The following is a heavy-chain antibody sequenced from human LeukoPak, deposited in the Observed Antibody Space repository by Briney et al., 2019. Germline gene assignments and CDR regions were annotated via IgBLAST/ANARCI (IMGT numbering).Heavy chain of an antibody. D-gene: IGHD6-19*01. Sequence: PGGSLRLSCAASGFTFSSYWMSRVRQAPGKGLEWVANINEGGSEKHYVDSVEGRFTISRDNAKNSLFLEMNSLRAEDTAVYYCARGRMAVAGSYEYWGRGTLVTVSS. V-gene: IGHV3-7*05. J-gene: IGHJ4*02. CDR3: ARGRMAVAGSYEY. CDR1: GFTFSSYW. CDR2: INEGGSEK.